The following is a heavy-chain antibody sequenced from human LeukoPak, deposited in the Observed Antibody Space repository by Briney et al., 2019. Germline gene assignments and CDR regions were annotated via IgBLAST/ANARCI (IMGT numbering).Heavy chain of an antibody. V-gene: IGHV3-20*04. CDR2: INWNGGST. Sequence: GGSLRLSCAASGFTFDDYGMSWVRQAPGKGLEWVSGINWNGGSTGYADSVKGRFTTSRDNAKNSLYLQMNSLRAEDTALYYCARDRSGSYYYYCYYMDVWGKGTTVTVSS. CDR1: GFTFDDYG. J-gene: IGHJ6*03. D-gene: IGHD1-26*01. CDR3: ARDRSGSYYYYCYYMDV.